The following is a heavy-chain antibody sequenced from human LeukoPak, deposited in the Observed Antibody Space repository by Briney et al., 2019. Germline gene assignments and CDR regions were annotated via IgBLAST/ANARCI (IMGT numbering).Heavy chain of an antibody. Sequence: DPGGSLRLSCAASGFTFSSYGMHWVRQAPGKGLEWVALIWYDGSNKYYADSVKGRLTISRDNSKNTLYLQMNSLRAEDTAVYYCTREGPRGNSQFDYWGQGTLVTVSS. CDR2: IWYDGSNK. D-gene: IGHD2/OR15-2a*01. V-gene: IGHV3-33*01. J-gene: IGHJ4*02. CDR3: TREGPRGNSQFDY. CDR1: GFTFSSYG.